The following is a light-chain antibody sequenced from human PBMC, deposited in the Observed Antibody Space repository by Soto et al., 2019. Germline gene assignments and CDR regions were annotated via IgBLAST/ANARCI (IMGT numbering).Light chain of an antibody. V-gene: IGKV3-11*01. CDR2: DAS. CDR1: QSISSD. Sequence: EIVLTQSPATLSLSPGERATISCRASQSISSDLAWYQQKPGQAPRLFIYDASNRVTGIPARFRGSGSGTDFTLTISTLEPEDFAVYYCQQRSSWPRTFGQGTKV. J-gene: IGKJ1*01. CDR3: QQRSSWPRT.